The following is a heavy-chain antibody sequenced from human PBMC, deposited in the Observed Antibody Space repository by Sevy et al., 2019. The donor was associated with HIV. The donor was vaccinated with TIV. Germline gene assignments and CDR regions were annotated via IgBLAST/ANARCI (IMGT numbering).Heavy chain of an antibody. CDR1: GFTFSNYG. D-gene: IGHD6-19*01. CDR3: VRDAGGQWSRNSDY. CDR2: IWYDGSNK. V-gene: IGHV3-33*01. Sequence: GGSLRLSCTASGFTFSNYGMHWVRQAPGKGLEWVAIIWYDGSNKYYADSVKGRFTISRDNSKNTLYLQINSLRSEATAVYYCVRDAGGQWSRNSDYWGQGTLVTVSS. J-gene: IGHJ4*02.